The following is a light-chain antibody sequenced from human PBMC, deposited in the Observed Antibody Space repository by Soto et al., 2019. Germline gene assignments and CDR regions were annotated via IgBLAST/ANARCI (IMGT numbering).Light chain of an antibody. CDR3: QQSYGTPWT. CDR1: QSISTY. J-gene: IGKJ1*01. Sequence: DIQMTQSPSSLSTSVGDRVTITCRASQSISTYLNWYQQKPGKAPKLLIYAASSLQSGVPLRFSGSGSGTDFTLTINSLQPEDYATYFCQQSYGTPWTFGQGSKVEI. CDR2: AAS. V-gene: IGKV1-39*01.